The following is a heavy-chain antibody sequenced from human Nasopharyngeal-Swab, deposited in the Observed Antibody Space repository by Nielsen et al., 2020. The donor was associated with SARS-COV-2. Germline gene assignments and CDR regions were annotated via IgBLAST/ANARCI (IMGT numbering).Heavy chain of an antibody. Sequence: GGSLRLSCAASGFTFSSYSMNWVRQAPGKGLEWVSSISSSSSYIYYADSVKGRFTISRDNAKNSLYLQMNSLRAEDTAVYYCAKDGGGWYTSGWYYFDSWGQQILVTVSS. CDR3: AKDGGGWYTSGWYYFDS. CDR1: GFTFSSYS. CDR2: ISSSSSYI. V-gene: IGHV3-21*01. D-gene: IGHD6-19*01. J-gene: IGHJ4*02.